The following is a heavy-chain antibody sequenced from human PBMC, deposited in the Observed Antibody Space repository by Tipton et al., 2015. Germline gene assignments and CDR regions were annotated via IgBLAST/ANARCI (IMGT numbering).Heavy chain of an antibody. CDR1: GDSISSGGYY. D-gene: IGHD5-12*01. Sequence: TLSLTCTVSGDSISSGGYYWSWSRQHPRKGLEWIGYIYYSGGTYYNPSLKSRVTISVDTSKSQFSLKLSSVTATDTAVYYCARVKVATMLYYFDYWGQGTLVTVSS. CDR2: IYYSGGT. J-gene: IGHJ4*02. CDR3: ARVKVATMLYYFDY. V-gene: IGHV4-31*03.